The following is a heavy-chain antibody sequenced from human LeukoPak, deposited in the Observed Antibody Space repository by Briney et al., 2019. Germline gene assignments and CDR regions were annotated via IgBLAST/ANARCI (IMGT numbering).Heavy chain of an antibody. D-gene: IGHD1-7*01. CDR3: ARGRGRLELPPSVFDAFDM. V-gene: IGHV1-69*04. J-gene: IGHJ3*02. CDR1: GGTFSSYA. Sequence: GASVKVSCKASGGTFSSYAISWVRQAPGQGLEWMGRIIPIFGITNYAQKFQGRVTIIADKSTSTAYMELSSLRSEDTAVYYCARGRGRLELPPSVFDAFDMWGQGTMVTVSS. CDR2: IIPIFGIT.